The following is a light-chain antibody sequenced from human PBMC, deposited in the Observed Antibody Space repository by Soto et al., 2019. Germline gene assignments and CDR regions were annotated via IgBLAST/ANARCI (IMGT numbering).Light chain of an antibody. V-gene: IGKV3-20*01. Sequence: EIVLTQSPATLSLSPGERATLSCGSSQSVSSNLLVWYQQHPGPAPRLLIYGASSRATGIPDRFSGSGSGTDFTLTIRRLEPDDFAVYYCQKYGTFWTFGQGTKVDIK. CDR3: QKYGTFWT. CDR1: QSVSSNL. J-gene: IGKJ1*01. CDR2: GAS.